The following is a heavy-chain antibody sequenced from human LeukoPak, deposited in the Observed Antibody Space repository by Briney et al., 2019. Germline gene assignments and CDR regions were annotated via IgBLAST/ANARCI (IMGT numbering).Heavy chain of an antibody. Sequence: GSLRLSCAASGFTFSSYAMSWVRQAPGKGLEWVSAISGSGGSTYYADSVKGRFTISRDNAKSTLYLQMNSLRAEDTAVYYCARDLAGPSDYWGQGTLVTVSS. CDR1: GFTFSSYA. V-gene: IGHV3-23*01. CDR3: ARDLAGPSDY. D-gene: IGHD6-13*01. J-gene: IGHJ4*02. CDR2: ISGSGGST.